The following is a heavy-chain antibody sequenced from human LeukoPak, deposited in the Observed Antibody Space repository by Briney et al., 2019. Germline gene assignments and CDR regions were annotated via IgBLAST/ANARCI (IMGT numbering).Heavy chain of an antibody. CDR1: GFSFSDYN. CDR2: ISYHGINE. V-gene: IGHV3-30*18. Sequence: GGSLRLSCAASGFSFSDYNMHWVRQAPGKGLEWMAVISYHGINEYYADSVKGRFTISRGNSKSTLYLQMNSLTAADTAVYFCAKALGDWPTTLDYWGRGTLVTVSS. CDR3: AKALGDWPTTLDY. J-gene: IGHJ4*02. D-gene: IGHD3-16*01.